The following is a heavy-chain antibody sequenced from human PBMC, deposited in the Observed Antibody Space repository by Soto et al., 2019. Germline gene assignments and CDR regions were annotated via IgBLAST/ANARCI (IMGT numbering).Heavy chain of an antibody. Sequence: SETLSLTCIVPHGSIISFYCNCSRQPPGKGLEWIGYIYYSGSTNYNPSLKSRATISVDTSMNQFSLRLKLSSVTAADTAVYYCARGSTGDFDYWGQGTPVTVSS. CDR3: ARGSTGDFDY. CDR2: IYYSGST. CDR1: HGSIISFY. D-gene: IGHD4-17*01. J-gene: IGHJ4*02. V-gene: IGHV4-59*01.